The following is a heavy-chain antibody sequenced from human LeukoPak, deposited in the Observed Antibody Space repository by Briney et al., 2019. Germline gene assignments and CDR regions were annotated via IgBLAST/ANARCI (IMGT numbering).Heavy chain of an antibody. CDR1: GFTFSIYS. CDR2: ISTGSSTI. J-gene: IGHJ4*02. Sequence: GGSLRLSCLGSGFTFSIYSMNWLRQAPGKGLEWLSYISTGSSTIVYADSMKGRITISRDNAKNSLYLQIEGLRGDDTAIYYCAREVVGTGYNSFGYWGQGTLVAVTS. V-gene: IGHV3-48*01. CDR3: AREVVGTGYNSFGY. D-gene: IGHD5-24*01.